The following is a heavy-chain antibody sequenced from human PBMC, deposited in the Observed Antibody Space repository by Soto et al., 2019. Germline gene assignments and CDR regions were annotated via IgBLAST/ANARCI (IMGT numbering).Heavy chain of an antibody. J-gene: IGHJ4*02. D-gene: IGHD5-12*01. V-gene: IGHV3-48*03. CDR2: ISSSGSTI. CDR1: GFTFSSYE. CDR3: AREGRYGGYDY. Sequence: GSLRLSCAASGFTFSSYEMNWVRQAPGKGLEWVSYISSSGSTIYYADSVKGRFTISRDNAKNSLYLQMNSLRAEDTAVYYCAREGRYGGYDYWGQGTLVTVSS.